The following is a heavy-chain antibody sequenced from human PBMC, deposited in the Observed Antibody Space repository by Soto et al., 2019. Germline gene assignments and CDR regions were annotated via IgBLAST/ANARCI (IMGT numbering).Heavy chain of an antibody. J-gene: IGHJ4*02. CDR2: FDPEDGET. CDR3: ATAPNMITFGGVIAFDY. CDR1: GYTLTELS. Sequence: WASVKVSCKVSGYTLTELSMHWVRQAPGKGLEWMGGFDPEDGETIYAQKFQGRVTMTEDTSTDTAYMELSSLRSEDTAVYYCATAPNMITFGGVIAFDYWGQGTLVTVSS. V-gene: IGHV1-24*01. D-gene: IGHD3-16*02.